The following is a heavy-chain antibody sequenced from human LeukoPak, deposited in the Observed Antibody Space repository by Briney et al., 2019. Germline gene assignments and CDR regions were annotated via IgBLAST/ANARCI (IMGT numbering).Heavy chain of an antibody. CDR1: GGSFSGYY. CDR2: MSHTGAT. D-gene: IGHD2-15*01. Sequence: PSETLSLTCAVFGGSFSGYYWSWLRQSPEKGLEWIGEMSHTGATNYNPSLKSRVTVSVDTSKNQFSLKLSSVTAADTAVYYCATREVGRYCSGGSCYATNYWGQGTLVTVSS. V-gene: IGHV4-34*01. J-gene: IGHJ4*02. CDR3: ATREVGRYCSGGSCYATNY.